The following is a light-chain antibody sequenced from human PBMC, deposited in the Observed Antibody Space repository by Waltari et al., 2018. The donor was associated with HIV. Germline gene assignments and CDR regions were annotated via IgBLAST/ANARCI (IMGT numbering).Light chain of an antibody. CDR2: KAS. CDR3: QQYNTSSPWT. CDR1: QSISTW. J-gene: IGKJ1*01. Sequence: DIQMTQSPSALSASVGDRITITCRASQSISTWLAWYQQKPGKAPKILVYKASSLESGVPPRFSVSGSGTEFTLTIKNLQPDDFATYYCQQYNTSSPWTFGQGTKVDI. V-gene: IGKV1-5*03.